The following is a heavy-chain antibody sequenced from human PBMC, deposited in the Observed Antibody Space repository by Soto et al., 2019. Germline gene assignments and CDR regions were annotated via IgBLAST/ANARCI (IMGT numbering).Heavy chain of an antibody. CDR2: IYHSGST. CDR3: ASAEISKVPAATNWFDP. CDR1: SGSISSSNW. J-gene: IGHJ5*02. D-gene: IGHD2-2*01. Sequence: PSETLSLTCAVSSGSISSSNWWSWVRQPPGKGLEWIGEIYHSGSTNYNPSLKSRVTISVDKSKNQFSLKLSSVTAADTAVYYCASAEISKVPAATNWFDPWGQGTLVTVS. V-gene: IGHV4-4*02.